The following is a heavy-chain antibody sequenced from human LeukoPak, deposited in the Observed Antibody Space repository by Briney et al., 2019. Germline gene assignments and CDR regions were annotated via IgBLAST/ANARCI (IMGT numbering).Heavy chain of an antibody. CDR1: GFTFSSYE. J-gene: IGHJ4*02. Sequence: PGGSLRLSCAASGFTFSSYEMNWVRQAPGKGLEWVSYISSSSSYIYYADSVKGRFTISRDNAKNSLYLQMNSLRAEDTAVYYCARKLYDSSRYGQTYYFDYWGQGTLVTVSS. D-gene: IGHD3-22*01. V-gene: IGHV3-21*05. CDR3: ARKLYDSSRYGQTYYFDY. CDR2: ISSSSSYI.